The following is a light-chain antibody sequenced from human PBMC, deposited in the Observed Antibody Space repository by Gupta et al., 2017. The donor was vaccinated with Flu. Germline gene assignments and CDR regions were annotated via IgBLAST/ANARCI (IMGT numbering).Light chain of an antibody. J-gene: IGKJ1*01. CDR2: LGS. CDR1: QSRVYSDGNTV. CDR3: MQGAHWPWA. V-gene: IGKV2-30*01. Sequence: VALGQPASISCRASQSRVYSDGNTVLHWFQQRPGQSPRRLIYLGSHRDSGVPDRFSGSGSGTDFTLKISRVEAEDVGVYFCMQGAHWPWAFGQGTKVEIK.